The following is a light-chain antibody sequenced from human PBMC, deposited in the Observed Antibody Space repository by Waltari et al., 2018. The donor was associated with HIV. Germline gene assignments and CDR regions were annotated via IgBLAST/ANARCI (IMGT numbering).Light chain of an antibody. J-gene: IGLJ3*02. CDR2: RNN. V-gene: IGLV1-47*01. CDR1: SPQLGRND. Sequence: QSVLTPPPSASGTPGQRVTISCSGSSPQLGRNDGYWYQQLPGTAPKLLIYRNNQRPSGVPDRFSGSKSGTSASLAISGLRSEDEADYYCAAWDDSLSGWVFGGGTKLTVL. CDR3: AAWDDSLSGWV.